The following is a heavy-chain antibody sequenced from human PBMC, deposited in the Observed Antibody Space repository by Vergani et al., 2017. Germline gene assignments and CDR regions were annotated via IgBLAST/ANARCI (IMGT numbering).Heavy chain of an antibody. CDR2: IYHSGGS. CDR3: ARTESFILRYFHWAL. J-gene: IGHJ4*02. CDR1: GDSITNGGFS. D-gene: IGHD3-9*01. Sequence: QLQLQESGSGLVKPSQTLSLTCAVSGDSITNGGFSWNWIRQPPGKGLEWIGNIYHSGGSYYNPSLKGRVTISVDTSKNQFSLEVTSVTAADTAIYFCARTESFILRYFHWALGVQGTLVTVSA. V-gene: IGHV4-30-2*03.